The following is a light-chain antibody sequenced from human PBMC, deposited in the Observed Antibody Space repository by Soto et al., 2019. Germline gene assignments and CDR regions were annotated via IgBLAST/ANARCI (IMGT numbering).Light chain of an antibody. CDR3: AAWDDSLTGVV. V-gene: IGLV1-44*01. Sequence: QSVLTQPPSASGTPGQRVTISCSGSSSNIGTNTVNWYQQLPRTAPKLLIYSNDQRPSGVPDRFSGSKSGTSASLAISGLQSADEADYYCAAWDDSLTGVVCGGGTKLTVL. CDR1: SSNIGTNT. J-gene: IGLJ2*01. CDR2: SND.